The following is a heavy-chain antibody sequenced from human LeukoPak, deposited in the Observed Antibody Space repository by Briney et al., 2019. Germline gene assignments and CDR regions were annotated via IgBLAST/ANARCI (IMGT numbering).Heavy chain of an antibody. CDR2: ISYDGSNK. V-gene: IGHV3-30*04. Sequence: GGSLRLSCAASGFTFSSYAMHWVRQAPGKGLEWVAVISYDGSNKYYADSVKGRFTISRDNSKNTLYLQMNSLRAEDTDVYYCARVLAYCGGDCSIRGAFDIWGQGTMVTVSS. D-gene: IGHD2-21*02. J-gene: IGHJ3*02. CDR1: GFTFSSYA. CDR3: ARVLAYCGGDCSIRGAFDI.